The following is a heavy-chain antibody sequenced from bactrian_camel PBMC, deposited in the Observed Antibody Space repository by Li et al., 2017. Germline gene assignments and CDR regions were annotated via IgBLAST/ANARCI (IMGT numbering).Heavy chain of an antibody. Sequence: VQLVESGGGSVQAGGSLRLSCVASEFTKSMGWFRQTPGQEREGVAGIDSAGSTAYYDSVKDRFTISRDNAKKTLALQLNSLKSDDTVIYYCVPRNWGAYDCSYGSWCYKGYWGQGTQVTVSS. CDR1: EFTKS. CDR3: VPRNWGAYDCSYGSWCYKGY. J-gene: IGHJ4*01. CDR2: IDSAGST. D-gene: IGHD2*01. V-gene: IGHV3S53*01.